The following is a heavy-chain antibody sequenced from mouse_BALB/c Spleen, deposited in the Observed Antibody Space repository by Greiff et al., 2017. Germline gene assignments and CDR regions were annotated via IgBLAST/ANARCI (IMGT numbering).Heavy chain of an antibody. CDR1: GYSFTGYY. V-gene: IGHV1-42*01. CDR2: INPSTGGT. Sequence: VQLQQSGPELVKPGASVKISCKASGYSFTGYYMHWVKQSPENSLEWIGEINPSTGGTSYNQKFKGKATLTVDKSSSTAYMQLSSLTSENSAVYFCARSAYRYDGWFAYWGQGTLVTVSA. CDR3: ARSAYRYDGWFAY. J-gene: IGHJ3*01. D-gene: IGHD2-14*01.